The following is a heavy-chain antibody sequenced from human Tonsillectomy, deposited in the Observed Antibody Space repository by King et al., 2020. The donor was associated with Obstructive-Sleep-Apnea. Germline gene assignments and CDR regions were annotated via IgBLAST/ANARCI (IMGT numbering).Heavy chain of an antibody. CDR2: ISSSRCYI. CDR3: ARGSYPVIYYFDY. D-gene: IGHD1-26*01. CDR1: GFTFSSYS. Sequence: VQLVESGGGLVKPGGSLSLSCAASGFTFSSYSMNWAGQAPGKGLEWVSSISSSRCYIYYADSVKGRFTLSRDNAKNSLYLQMNRMSSEDTAVYYCARGSYPVIYYFDYWGQGTLVTVSS. J-gene: IGHJ4*02. V-gene: IGHV3-21*01.